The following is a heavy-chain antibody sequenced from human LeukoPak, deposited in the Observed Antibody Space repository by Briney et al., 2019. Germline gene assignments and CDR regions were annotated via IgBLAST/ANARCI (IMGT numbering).Heavy chain of an antibody. CDR1: GFSFTTYY. Sequence: ASVKVSCKASGFSFTTYYMHWVRQAPGQGLEWMGLINPSGTSTNYAQKFQGRVTMTKDTSTSTVYMELNSLGPEDTAVYYCAREFRGGYFDYWGQGTLVTVSS. CDR3: AREFRGGYFDY. J-gene: IGHJ4*02. V-gene: IGHV1-46*01. D-gene: IGHD3-10*01. CDR2: INPSGTST.